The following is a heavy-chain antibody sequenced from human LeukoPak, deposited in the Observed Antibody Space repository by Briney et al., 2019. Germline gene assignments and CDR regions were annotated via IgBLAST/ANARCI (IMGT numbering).Heavy chain of an antibody. V-gene: IGHV1-18*01. CDR3: ASAYYYGSGSYYIRSDAFDI. D-gene: IGHD3-10*01. CDR2: ISAYNGNT. J-gene: IGHJ3*02. Sequence: ASVKVSCKASGYTFTSYGISWVRQAPGQGLEWMGWISAYNGNTNYAQKLQGRVTMTTDTSTSTAYMELRSLRSDDTAVYYCASAYYYGSGSYYIRSDAFDIWGQGTMVTVSS. CDR1: GYTFTSYG.